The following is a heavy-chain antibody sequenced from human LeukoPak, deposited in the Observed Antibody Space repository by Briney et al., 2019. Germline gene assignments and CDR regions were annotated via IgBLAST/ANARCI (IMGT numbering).Heavy chain of an antibody. D-gene: IGHD6-13*01. CDR3: AKGDTSTWYNVDY. CDR1: GFIFSTYG. Sequence: PGGSVRLSCAASGFIFSTYGMHWVRQAPGKGLEWVAFIRYDGTNEYYKDSVKGRFTISRDNSNNILYLQMSSLRVEDTAVYYCAKGDTSTWYNVDYWGQGILVTVSS. J-gene: IGHJ4*02. V-gene: IGHV3-30*02. CDR2: IRYDGTNE.